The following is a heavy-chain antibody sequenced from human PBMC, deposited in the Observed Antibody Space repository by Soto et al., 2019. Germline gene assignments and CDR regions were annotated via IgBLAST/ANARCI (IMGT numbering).Heavy chain of an antibody. CDR2: MSSSGVT. D-gene: IGHD6-19*01. CDR1: GGSISNKY. J-gene: IGHJ3*02. CDR3: ARALDSSGWYGDDAFDI. V-gene: IGHV4-4*07. Sequence: QVQLQESDPGLVKPSETLSLTCTVSGGSISNKYWSWIRQPAGKGLEWIGRMSSSGVTNYSPSLKSRVTMSVDMSKNQFSLKLSSVTATDAAVYYCARALDSSGWYGDDAFDIWGQGTLVTVSS.